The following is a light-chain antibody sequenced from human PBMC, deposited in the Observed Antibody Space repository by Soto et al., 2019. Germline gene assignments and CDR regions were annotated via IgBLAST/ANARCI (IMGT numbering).Light chain of an antibody. CDR3: QSYDSILHVV. J-gene: IGLJ2*01. Sequence: QPVLTQPPSASGTPGQRVTISCSGGSSNIGSNYVDWYQQLPGQAPKPLIYGNSNRPSGVPDRFSGSKSGTSASLAITGLQAEDEADYYCQSYDSILHVVFGGGTKLTVL. CDR2: GNS. V-gene: IGLV1-40*01. CDR1: SSNIGSNY.